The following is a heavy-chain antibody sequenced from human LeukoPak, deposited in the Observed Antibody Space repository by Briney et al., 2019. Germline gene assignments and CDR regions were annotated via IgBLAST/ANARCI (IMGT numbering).Heavy chain of an antibody. CDR1: GGSLSSYY. Sequence: SETLSLTCTVSGGSLSSYYWGWIRQPPGKGLEWIGYIYYSGPTRYNPSLKSRVTISVDTSKNQFSLKLRSVTAADTAVYYCARGKMVGATAWGGLDYWGQGTLVTVSS. V-gene: IGHV4-59*08. J-gene: IGHJ4*02. CDR2: IYYSGPT. D-gene: IGHD1-26*01. CDR3: ARGKMVGATAWGGLDY.